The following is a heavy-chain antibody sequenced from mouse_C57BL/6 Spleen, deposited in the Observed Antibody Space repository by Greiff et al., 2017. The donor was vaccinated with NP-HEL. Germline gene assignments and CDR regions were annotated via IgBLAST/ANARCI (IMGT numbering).Heavy chain of an antibody. Sequence: EVQGVESGEGLVKPGGSLKLSCAASGFTFSSYAMSWVRQTPEKRLEWVAYISSGGDYIYYADTVKGRFTISRDNARNTLYLQMSSLKSEDTAMYYCTKSYYSNYGYFDVWGTGTTVTVSS. CDR3: TKSYYSNYGYFDV. J-gene: IGHJ1*03. D-gene: IGHD2-5*01. CDR1: GFTFSSYA. V-gene: IGHV5-9-1*02. CDR2: ISSGGDYI.